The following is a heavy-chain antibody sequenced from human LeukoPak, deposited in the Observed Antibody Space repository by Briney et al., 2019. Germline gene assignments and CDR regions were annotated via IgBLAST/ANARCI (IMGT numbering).Heavy chain of an antibody. D-gene: IGHD3-22*01. Sequence: GGSLRLSCAASGFTFSSYGMHWVRQAPGKGLEWVAFIRYDGSNKYYADSVKGRFTISRDNSKNTLYLQMNSLRAEDTAVYYCAKDRSSSGYYYTPFDYWGQGTLVTVSS. CDR2: IRYDGSNK. CDR1: GFTFSSYG. CDR3: AKDRSSSGYYYTPFDY. J-gene: IGHJ4*02. V-gene: IGHV3-30*02.